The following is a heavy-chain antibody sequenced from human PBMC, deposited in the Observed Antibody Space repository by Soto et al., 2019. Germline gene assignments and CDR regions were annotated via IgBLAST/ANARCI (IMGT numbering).Heavy chain of an antibody. V-gene: IGHV3-21*01. Sequence: EVQLVESGGGLVKPGGSLRLSCAASGFTFSSYSMNWVRQAPGKGLEWVSSISSSSSYIYYADSVKGRFTISRDNAKNSLYLQMNSLRAEDTAVYYCAKAPSSVLSSWLRIGYYYYCMDVCGQGTTVTVSS. CDR1: GFTFSSYS. CDR2: ISSSSSYI. CDR3: AKAPSSVLSSWLRIGYYYYCMDV. J-gene: IGHJ6*02. D-gene: IGHD6-13*01.